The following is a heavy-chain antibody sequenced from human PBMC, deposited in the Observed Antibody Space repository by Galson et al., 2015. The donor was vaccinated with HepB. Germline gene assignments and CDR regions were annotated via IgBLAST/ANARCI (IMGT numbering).Heavy chain of an antibody. D-gene: IGHD3-3*01. Sequence: SLRLSCAASGFRFVNAWMNWVRLAPGKGLEWVGRIKSDTDGGTTDYAAPVKDRFSISRDDSNNTLYLQMHSLKTEGAGVYFCTTVASYYDENYFDYWGQGTLVSVSS. CDR3: TTVASYYDENYFDY. CDR1: GFRFVNAW. CDR2: IKSDTDGGTT. V-gene: IGHV3-15*01. J-gene: IGHJ4*02.